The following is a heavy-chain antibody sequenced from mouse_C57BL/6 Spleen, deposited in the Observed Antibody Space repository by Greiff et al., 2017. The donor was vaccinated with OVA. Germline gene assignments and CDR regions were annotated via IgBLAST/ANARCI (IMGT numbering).Heavy chain of an antibody. CDR2: ISDGGSYT. CDR3: ARAPYSNYVGYFDY. D-gene: IGHD2-5*01. J-gene: IGHJ2*01. V-gene: IGHV5-4*03. CDR1: GFTFSSYA. Sequence: EVKVEESGGGLVKPGGSLKLSCAASGFTFSSYAMSWVRQTPEKRLEWVATISDGGSYTYYPDNVKGRFTISRDNAKNNLYLQMSHLKSEDTAMYYCARAPYSNYVGYFDYWGQGTTLTVSS.